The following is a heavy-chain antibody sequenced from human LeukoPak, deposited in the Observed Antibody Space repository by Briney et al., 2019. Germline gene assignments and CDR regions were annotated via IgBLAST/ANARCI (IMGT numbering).Heavy chain of an antibody. CDR1: GGSISSGGYY. CDR3: AREIENSSLHWFDP. J-gene: IGHJ5*02. CDR2: IYYSGST. V-gene: IGHV4-31*11. Sequence: SETLSLTGAVSGGSISSGGYYWSWIRQHPGKGLEWIGYIYYSGSTYYNPSLKSRVTISVDTSKNQFSLKLSSVTAADTAVYYCAREIENSSLHWFDPWGQGTLVTVSS. D-gene: IGHD6-6*01.